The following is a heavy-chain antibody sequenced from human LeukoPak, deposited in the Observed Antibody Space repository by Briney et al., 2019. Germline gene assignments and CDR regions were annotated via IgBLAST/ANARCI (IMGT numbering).Heavy chain of an antibody. Sequence: PGGSLRPSCAASGFTFSSYWMDWVRQAPGKGLVWVSRIKTDGSSTSYADSVKGRFTISRDNAKNTLYMQMNSLRAEDTAVYYCARERSSGWSDYWGQGTLVTVSS. CDR3: ARERSSGWSDY. CDR1: GFTFSSYW. V-gene: IGHV3-74*01. J-gene: IGHJ4*02. CDR2: IKTDGSST. D-gene: IGHD6-19*01.